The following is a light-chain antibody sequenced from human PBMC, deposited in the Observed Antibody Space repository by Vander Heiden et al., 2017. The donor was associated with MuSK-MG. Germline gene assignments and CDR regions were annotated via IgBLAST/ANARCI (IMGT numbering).Light chain of an antibody. CDR2: AAS. CDR1: QSISSY. CDR3: QQSDSTPLT. Sequence: DIQMTQSPSSLSASVGDRVTITCRASQSISSYLNWYQQKPGKAPKLLIYAASSLQSGVPSRFSGSASGTDFTLTISMLHPEDFTTYYCQQSDSTPLTFGRGTKVEIK. J-gene: IGKJ4*01. V-gene: IGKV1-39*01.